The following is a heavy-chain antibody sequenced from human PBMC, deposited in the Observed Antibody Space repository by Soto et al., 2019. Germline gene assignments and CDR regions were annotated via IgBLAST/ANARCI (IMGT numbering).Heavy chain of an antibody. D-gene: IGHD2-21*02. CDR3: ARDGLYCGGDCFSFDYYYHMDV. Sequence: GGSLRLSCAVSGFTLGNFGMHWVRQAPGRGLGWVAFIGYNGKNKKFSDSVKGRFPISGEKSKNTRYLQMSGLRAEDTAVYYCARDGLYCGGDCFSFDYYYHMDVWGQGTTVTVSS. CDR2: IGYNGKNK. J-gene: IGHJ6*02. CDR1: GFTLGNFG. V-gene: IGHV3-30*02.